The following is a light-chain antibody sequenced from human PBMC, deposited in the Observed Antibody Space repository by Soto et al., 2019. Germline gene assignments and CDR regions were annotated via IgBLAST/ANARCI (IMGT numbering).Light chain of an antibody. CDR3: QAYDYSLTAFV. J-gene: IGLJ3*02. Sequence: QTVVTQPPSVSGAPGQRVTISCTGNNSNLGAGYDVHWYQQLPGAAPKLVVFGNRNRPSGVPERFSGSKSRTSASLAITGLQAEDEADYYCQAYDYSLTAFVFGGGTKLTVL. V-gene: IGLV1-40*01. CDR2: GNR. CDR1: NSNLGAGYD.